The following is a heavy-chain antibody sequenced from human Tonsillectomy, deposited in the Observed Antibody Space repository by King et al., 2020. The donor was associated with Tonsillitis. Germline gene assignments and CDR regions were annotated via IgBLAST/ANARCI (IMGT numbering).Heavy chain of an antibody. Sequence: VQLVESGGGVVQPGRSLRLSCAASGFTFSSYGMHWVRQAPGKGLEWVAVISYDGSHKYCADSVRGRFTISRDNSKNTLYLQMNSLRAKDTAVYYCAKGYDSSGYYSEYFDLWGRGTLVTVSS. J-gene: IGHJ2*01. D-gene: IGHD3-22*01. CDR2: ISYDGSHK. V-gene: IGHV3-30*18. CDR1: GFTFSSYG. CDR3: AKGYDSSGYYSEYFDL.